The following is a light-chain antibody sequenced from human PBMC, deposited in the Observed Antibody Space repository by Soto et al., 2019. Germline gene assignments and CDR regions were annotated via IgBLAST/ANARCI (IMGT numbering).Light chain of an antibody. J-gene: IGKJ4*01. CDR2: FAS. Sequence: IQMTQSPTSLSASVGDRVTITCRASQSVSNYLNWYQQKVGKAPQLLIDFASTLQKGVPSRFSGSGSGTDFTLTISSLQPEDFATYFCQQSYTTPLTFGGGTKVDIK. CDR3: QQSYTTPLT. CDR1: QSVSNY. V-gene: IGKV1-39*01.